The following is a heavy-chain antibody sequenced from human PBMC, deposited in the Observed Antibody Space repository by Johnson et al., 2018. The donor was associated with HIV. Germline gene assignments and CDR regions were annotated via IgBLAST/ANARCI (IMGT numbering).Heavy chain of an antibody. CDR1: GFTFSSYA. D-gene: IGHD6-19*01. CDR3: ARPVAGMNDAFDI. J-gene: IGHJ3*02. V-gene: IGHV3-30-3*01. CDR2: ISYDGSNK. Sequence: QVQLVESGGGLVQPGGSLRLSCAASGFTFSSYAMSWVRQAPGKGLEWVAVISYDGSNKYYADSVKGRFTISRDNSKNTLYLQMNSLRAEDTAVYYCARPVAGMNDAFDIWGQGTMVTVSS.